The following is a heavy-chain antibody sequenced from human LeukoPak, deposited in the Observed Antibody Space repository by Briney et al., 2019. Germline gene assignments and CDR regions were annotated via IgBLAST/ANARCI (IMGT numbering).Heavy chain of an antibody. V-gene: IGHV4-61*02. CDR3: ARDIAVAGPDY. D-gene: IGHD6-19*01. Sequence: SETLSLTCTVSGGSISSGSYYWSWIRQPAGKGLEWIGRIYTSGSTNYNPSLKSRVTISVDTSKNQFSLKLSSVTAADTAVYYCARDIAVAGPDYWGQGTLVTVSS. CDR2: IYTSGST. CDR1: GGSISSGSYY. J-gene: IGHJ4*02.